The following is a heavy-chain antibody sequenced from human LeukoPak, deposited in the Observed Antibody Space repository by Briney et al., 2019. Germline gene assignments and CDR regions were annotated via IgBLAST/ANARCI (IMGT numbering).Heavy chain of an antibody. J-gene: IGHJ4*02. CDR1: GFTLSDYW. D-gene: IGHD3-3*01. Sequence: GGSVRLSCAAAGFTLSDYWMSWVRQAPGKGLEWVSVIYSGGSTYYADSVKGRFTISRDNAKNSLYLQMDSLRAEDTAVYYCARYYDFWAWGQGTLVTVSS. CDR3: ARYYDFWA. V-gene: IGHV3-66*01. CDR2: IYSGGST.